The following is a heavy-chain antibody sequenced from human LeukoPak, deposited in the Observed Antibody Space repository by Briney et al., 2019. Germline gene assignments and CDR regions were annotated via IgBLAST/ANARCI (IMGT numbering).Heavy chain of an antibody. CDR1: GGTFSSYA. CDR2: IIPIFGTA. CDR3: ARSEGIAAALYYYYGMDV. Sequence: ASVKVSCKASGGTFSSYAISWVRQAPGQGLEWMGGIIPIFGTANYAQKFQGRVTITADESTSTAYMELSSLRSEDTAVYYCARSEGIAAALYYYYGMDVWGQGTTVTVSS. J-gene: IGHJ6*02. V-gene: IGHV1-69*13. D-gene: IGHD6-13*01.